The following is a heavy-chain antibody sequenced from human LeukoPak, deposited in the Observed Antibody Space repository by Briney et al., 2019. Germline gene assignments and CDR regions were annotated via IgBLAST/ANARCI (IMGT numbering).Heavy chain of an antibody. V-gene: IGHV3-48*04. CDR1: GCTFSSYA. CDR3: ARGVAYCGGDCYRAFDI. D-gene: IGHD2-21*02. J-gene: IGHJ3*02. Sequence: PGGSLRLSCAASGCTFSSYAMSWVRQAPGKGLEWVSYIGGSGSTIYSADSVKGRFTISRDNAKNSLYLQMNSLRAEDTAVYYCARGVAYCGGDCYRAFDIWGQGTMVTVSS. CDR2: IGGSGSTI.